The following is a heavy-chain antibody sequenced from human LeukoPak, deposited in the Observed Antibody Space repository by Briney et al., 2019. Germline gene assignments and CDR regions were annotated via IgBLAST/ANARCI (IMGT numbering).Heavy chain of an antibody. CDR2: ISGNAGST. D-gene: IGHD3-3*01. J-gene: IGHJ4*02. CDR1: GFTLSIYA. V-gene: IGHV3-23*01. Sequence: GGSLRLSCAASGFTLSIYAMSWVRQAPGKGLEWVSLISGNAGSTYYADSVKGRFTISRDITKNTLYLQMNSLRAEDTAVYYCAKDGLQFSEWLPPLGYWGQGTLVTVSS. CDR3: AKDGLQFSEWLPPLGY.